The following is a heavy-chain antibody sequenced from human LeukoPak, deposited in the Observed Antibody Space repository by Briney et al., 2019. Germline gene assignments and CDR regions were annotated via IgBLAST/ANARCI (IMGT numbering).Heavy chain of an antibody. J-gene: IGHJ3*02. CDR3: ARRALERSSVRGAFDI. V-gene: IGHV5-51*01. D-gene: IGHD3-10*01. Sequence: GESLKISCKGSGYSFTSYWIGWVRQMPGKGLEWMGIIYPGDSDTGYSPSFQGQVTISADKSISTAYLQWSSLKASDTAMYYCARRALERSSVRGAFDIWGQGTMVTVSS. CDR2: IYPGDSDT. CDR1: GYSFTSYW.